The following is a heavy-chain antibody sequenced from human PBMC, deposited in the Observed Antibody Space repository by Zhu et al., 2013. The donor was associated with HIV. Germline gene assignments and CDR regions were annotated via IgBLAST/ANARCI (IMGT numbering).Heavy chain of an antibody. J-gene: IGHJ4*02. CDR1: GGSFSGYY. D-gene: IGHD1-26*01. CDR2: INHSGST. CDR3: ARERGVIVRAPYYFDY. Sequence: QVQLQQWGAGLLKPSETLSLTCAVYGGSFSGYYWSWIRQPPGKGLEWIGEINHSGSTNYNPSLKSRVTISVDTSKNQFSLKLSSVTAADTAVYYCARERGVIVRAPYYFDYWGQGTLVTVSS. V-gene: IGHV4-34*01.